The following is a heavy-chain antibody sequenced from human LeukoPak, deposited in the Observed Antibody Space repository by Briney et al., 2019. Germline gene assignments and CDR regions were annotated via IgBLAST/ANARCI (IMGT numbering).Heavy chain of an antibody. J-gene: IGHJ4*02. CDR3: AAVMESYYDSSGYYSSFDY. D-gene: IGHD3-22*01. Sequence: GTSVKVSCKASGFTFTSSAMQWVRQARGQRLEWIGWIVVGSGNTNYAQKFQERVTITRDMSTSTAYMELSSLRSEDTAVYYCAAVMESYYDSSGYYSSFDYWGQGTLLTVSS. CDR2: IVVGSGNT. V-gene: IGHV1-58*02. CDR1: GFTFTSSA.